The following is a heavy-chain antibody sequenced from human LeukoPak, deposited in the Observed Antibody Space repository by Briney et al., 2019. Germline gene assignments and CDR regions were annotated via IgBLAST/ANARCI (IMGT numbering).Heavy chain of an antibody. CDR3: AREDCSDVRCYGASDA. V-gene: IGHV3-69-1*01. CDR2: ISTGNHI. Sequence: PGESMRLSCVASGFTFTDYPMNWVRQAPGKGLEWVSSISTGNHIYYAASVKGRFNISRENDKNSMFLQMNSVRGEDTAVYYCAREDCSDVRCYGASDAWGQGTLVTVSS. J-gene: IGHJ5*02. CDR1: GFTFTDYP. D-gene: IGHD2-15*01.